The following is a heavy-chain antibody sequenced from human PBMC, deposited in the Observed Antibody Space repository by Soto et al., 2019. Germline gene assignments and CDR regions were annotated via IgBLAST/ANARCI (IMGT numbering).Heavy chain of an antibody. CDR3: AGVVVVAAREGYDAFDI. CDR2: ISAYNGNT. D-gene: IGHD2-15*01. V-gene: IGHV1-18*01. CDR1: GYTFTSYG. Sequence: ASVKVSCKASGYTFTSYGISWVRQAPGQGLEWMGWISAYNGNTNYAQKLQGRVTMTTDTSTSTAYMELRSLRSDDTAVYYCAGVVVVAAREGYDAFDIWGQGTMVTVSS. J-gene: IGHJ3*02.